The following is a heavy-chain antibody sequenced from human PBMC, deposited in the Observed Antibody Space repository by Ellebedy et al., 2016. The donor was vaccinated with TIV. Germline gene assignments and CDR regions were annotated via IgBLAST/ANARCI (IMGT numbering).Heavy chain of an antibody. Sequence: GESLKISCAASAFTFSIYAMGWVRQAPGKGLEWVSTISRNGGGTYYAGSVEGRFTISRDNSNNTLWLQMNGLRAEETARYFCAKDLGIERQWGFDYWGQGTLVTVSS. D-gene: IGHD1-26*01. J-gene: IGHJ4*02. CDR3: AKDLGIERQWGFDY. V-gene: IGHV3-23*01. CDR1: AFTFSIYA. CDR2: ISRNGGGT.